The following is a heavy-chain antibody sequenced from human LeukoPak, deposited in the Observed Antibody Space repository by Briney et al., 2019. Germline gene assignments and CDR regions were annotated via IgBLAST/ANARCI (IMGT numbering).Heavy chain of an antibody. CDR1: GYTFTSYD. D-gene: IGHD3-10*01. Sequence: ASVKVSCKASGYTFTSYDINWVRQATGQGLEWMGWMNPNSGNTGYAQKFQGRVTMTRNTSISTAYMELSSLRSEDTAVHYCVTGRSYYYGSGSAIDYWGQGTLVTVSS. CDR2: MNPNSGNT. V-gene: IGHV1-8*01. CDR3: VTGRSYYYGSGSAIDY. J-gene: IGHJ4*02.